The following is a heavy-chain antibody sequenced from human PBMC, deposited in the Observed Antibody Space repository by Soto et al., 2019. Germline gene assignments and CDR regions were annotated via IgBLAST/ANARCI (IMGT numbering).Heavy chain of an antibody. D-gene: IGHD4-17*01. V-gene: IGHV3-21*01. CDR3: ASKDYGDYYYYYYMDV. CDR2: ISSSSSYI. Sequence: PGGSLRLSCAASGFTFSSYSMNWVRQAPGKGLEWVSSISSSSSYIYYADSVKGRFTISRDNAKNSLYLQMNSLRAEDTAVYYCASKDYGDYYYYYYMDVWGKGTTVTVSS. J-gene: IGHJ6*03. CDR1: GFTFSSYS.